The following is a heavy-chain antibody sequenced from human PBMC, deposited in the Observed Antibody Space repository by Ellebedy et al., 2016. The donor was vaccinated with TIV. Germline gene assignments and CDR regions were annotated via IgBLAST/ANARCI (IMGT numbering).Heavy chain of an antibody. CDR2: INSDGSSI. CDR1: GFTFDDYA. CDR3: LRSIDY. D-gene: IGHD3-3*01. J-gene: IGHJ4*02. V-gene: IGHV3-74*01. Sequence: GESLKISXAASGFTFDDYAMHWVRQAPGKGLVWVSRINSDGSSISYADSVKGRFTISRDNAKNTVYLQMNSLRAEDTAVYYCLRSIDYWGQGTLVTVSS.